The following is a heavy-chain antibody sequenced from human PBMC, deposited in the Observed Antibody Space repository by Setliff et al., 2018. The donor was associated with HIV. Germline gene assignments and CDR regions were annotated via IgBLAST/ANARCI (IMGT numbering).Heavy chain of an antibody. CDR3: ARDRHYYHSGAYGGSRDSFDF. CDR2: DYHGGNT. V-gene: IGHV4-38-2*02. D-gene: IGHD3-22*01. J-gene: IGHJ3*01. Sequence: PSETLSLTCAVSSYSIDSGYYWAWIRQSPGRGPEWIGSDYHGGNTYYNPSLKSRVTISMDTSKNRFSLKSNSVTAADTAVYYCARDRHYYHSGAYGGSRDSFDFWGQGTMVTVSS. CDR1: SYSIDSGYY.